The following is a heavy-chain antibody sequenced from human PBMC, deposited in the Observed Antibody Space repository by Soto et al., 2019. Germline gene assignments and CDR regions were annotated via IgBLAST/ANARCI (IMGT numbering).Heavy chain of an antibody. J-gene: IGHJ4*02. CDR1: GYYFPSYW. D-gene: IGHD4-17*01. Sequence: GESLKISCKGSGYYFPSYWIGWVRQMPGKGLEWVGIFYPGDSDTRYSPSFQGQVTISADRSISTAYLQWSSLKPSDTAMYYCARQGNGAEGFDYWGQGTLVTVYS. V-gene: IGHV5-51*01. CDR2: FYPGDSDT. CDR3: ARQGNGAEGFDY.